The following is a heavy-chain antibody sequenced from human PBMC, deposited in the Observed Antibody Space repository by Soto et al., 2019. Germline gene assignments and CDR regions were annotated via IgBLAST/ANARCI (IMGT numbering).Heavy chain of an antibody. CDR1: GFTFSSYA. Sequence: EVQLLESGGGLVQPGGSLRLSCAASGFTFSSYAMWWVRQAPGKGLECVSAISGGGETTYYADSVKGRFTISRDNSKNTLHLQINRLRAEGTAVYYCAFNSGSGSYYFDYWGQGTLVTVSS. CDR2: ISGGGETT. J-gene: IGHJ4*02. D-gene: IGHD3-10*01. V-gene: IGHV3-23*01. CDR3: AFNSGSGSYYFDY.